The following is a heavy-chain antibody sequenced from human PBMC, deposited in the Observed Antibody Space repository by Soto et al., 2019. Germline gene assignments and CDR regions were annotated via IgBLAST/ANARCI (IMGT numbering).Heavy chain of an antibody. CDR1: GYSFTSYW. Sequence: GESLKISCKGSGYSFTSYWISWVRQMPGKGLEWMGRIDPSDSYTNYSPSFQGHVTISADKSISTAYLQWSSLKASDTAMYYCARKVRSGSYDPYYYYGRDVWGQGTTVTVSS. D-gene: IGHD3-10*01. CDR2: IDPSDSYT. J-gene: IGHJ6*02. CDR3: ARKVRSGSYDPYYYYGRDV. V-gene: IGHV5-10-1*01.